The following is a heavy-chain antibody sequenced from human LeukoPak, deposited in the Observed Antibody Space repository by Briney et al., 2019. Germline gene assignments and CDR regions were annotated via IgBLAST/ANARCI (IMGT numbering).Heavy chain of an antibody. CDR1: EFSFSDYH. Sequence: GGSLRLSCAASEFSFSDYHMDWVRQAPGKGLEWVGRSRRKANSYTTEYAASVKGRFSISRDDSKNSVYLQMNSLKTEDTAVYYCARVAVAGGGYFDYWGQGTLVTVSS. V-gene: IGHV3-72*01. D-gene: IGHD6-19*01. CDR3: ARVAVAGGGYFDY. J-gene: IGHJ4*02. CDR2: SRRKANSYTT.